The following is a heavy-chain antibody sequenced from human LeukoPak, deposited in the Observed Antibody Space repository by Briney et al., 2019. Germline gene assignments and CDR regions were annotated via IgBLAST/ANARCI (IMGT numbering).Heavy chain of an antibody. CDR1: GGSISSYY. CDR3: ARHSCGDCYSPYYYYYGMDV. V-gene: IGHV4-59*08. CDR2: IYYSGST. J-gene: IGHJ6*02. D-gene: IGHD2-21*02. Sequence: NASETLSLTCTVSGGSISSYYWSWIRQPPGKGLEWIGYIYYSGSTNYNPSLKSRVTISVDTSKNQFSLKLSSVTAADTAVYYCARHSCGDCYSPYYYYYGMDVWGQGTTVTVSS.